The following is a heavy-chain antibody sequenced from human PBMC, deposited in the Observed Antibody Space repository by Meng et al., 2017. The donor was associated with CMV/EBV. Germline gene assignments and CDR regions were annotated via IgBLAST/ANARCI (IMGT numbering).Heavy chain of an antibody. V-gene: IGHV4-4*07. J-gene: IGHJ4*02. CDR1: GGSISSYY. CDR2: IYTSGST. D-gene: IGHD5-18*01. Sequence: QGHLKRSGPGLVKPSATLSLTCTVSGGSISSYYWSWIRQPAGKGLEWIGRIYTSGSTNYNPSLKSRVTMSVDTSKNQFSLKLSSVTAADTAVYYCARHGDTAMVVGIDYWGQGTLVTVSS. CDR3: ARHGDTAMVVGIDY.